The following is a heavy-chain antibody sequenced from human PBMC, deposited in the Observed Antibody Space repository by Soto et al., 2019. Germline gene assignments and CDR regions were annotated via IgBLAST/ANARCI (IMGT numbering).Heavy chain of an antibody. D-gene: IGHD6-13*01. Sequence: GGSLRLSCAASGFTFRSYWMHWVRQAPGKGLVWVSRINRDGSSTSYADSVKGRFTISRDNSKNTLYLQMNSLRAEDTAVYYCARDRYSRTPLAASVRGYFDYWGQGTLVTVSS. V-gene: IGHV3-74*01. J-gene: IGHJ4*02. CDR1: GFTFRSYW. CDR3: ARDRYSRTPLAASVRGYFDY. CDR2: INRDGSST.